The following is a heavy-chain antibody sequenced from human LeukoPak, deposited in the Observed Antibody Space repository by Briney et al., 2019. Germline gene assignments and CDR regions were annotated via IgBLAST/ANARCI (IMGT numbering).Heavy chain of an antibody. V-gene: IGHV3-30-3*01. J-gene: IGHJ4*02. D-gene: IGHD6-13*01. Sequence: PGGSLRLSCAASGFTVSSNYMSWVRQAPGKGLEWVAVISYDGSNKYYADSVKGRFTISRDNSKNTLYLQMNSLRAEDTAVYYCARANDAAAGDFDYWGQGTLVTVSP. CDR1: GFTVSSNY. CDR3: ARANDAAAGDFDY. CDR2: ISYDGSNK.